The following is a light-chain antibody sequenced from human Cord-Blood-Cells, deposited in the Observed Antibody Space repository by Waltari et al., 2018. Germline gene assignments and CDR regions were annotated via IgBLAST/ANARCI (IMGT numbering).Light chain of an antibody. J-gene: IGKJ2*01. CDR1: QSISSY. CDR2: AAS. Sequence: DIQMTQSPSSLSASVGDRVTITCRASQSISSYLNWYQQKPGKAPKLLIYAASSLQSGVPSRFSGSGSGTDFTLTISSLQPEDFATYYCQQSYSTPLVPTFGQGTKLETK. V-gene: IGKV1-39*01. CDR3: QQSYSTPLVPT.